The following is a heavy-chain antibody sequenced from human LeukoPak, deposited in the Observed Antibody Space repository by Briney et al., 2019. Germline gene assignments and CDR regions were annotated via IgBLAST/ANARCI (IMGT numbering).Heavy chain of an antibody. D-gene: IGHD5-18*01. Sequence: GSLRLSCAASGFTVSSNYMSWIRQPPGKGLEWIGSIYHSGSTYYNPSLKSRVTISVDTSKNQFSLKLSSVTAADTAVYYCARGRGYSYGSQYFQHWGQGTLVTVSS. CDR3: ARGRGYSYGSQYFQH. V-gene: IGHV4-38-2*01. CDR1: GFTVSSNY. J-gene: IGHJ1*01. CDR2: IYHSGST.